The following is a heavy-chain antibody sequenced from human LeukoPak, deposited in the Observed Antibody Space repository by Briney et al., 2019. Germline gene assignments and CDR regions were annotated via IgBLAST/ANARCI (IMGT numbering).Heavy chain of an antibody. Sequence: SETLSLTCTVSGGSISSYYWSWIRQPPGKGLEWIGHIYYSGSTNYNPSLKSRVTISVDTSKNQFSLKLNSVTAADTAVYYCARVCPHYDDSGSYLTAYSMDVWGEGTTVTVSS. CDR2: IYYSGST. D-gene: IGHD3-10*01. V-gene: IGHV4-59*01. CDR3: ARVCPHYDDSGSYLTAYSMDV. CDR1: GGSISSYY. J-gene: IGHJ6*04.